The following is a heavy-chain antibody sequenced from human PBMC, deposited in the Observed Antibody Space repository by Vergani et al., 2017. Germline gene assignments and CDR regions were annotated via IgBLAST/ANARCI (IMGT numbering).Heavy chain of an antibody. D-gene: IGHD3-3*01. J-gene: IGHJ3*02. CDR2: IKQDGSEK. V-gene: IGHV3-7*01. CDR3: ARESSYYDFWGGKTNAFDI. CDR1: GFTFSSYW. Sequence: EVQLVESGGGLVQPGGSLRLSCAASGFTFSSYWMSWVRQAPGKGLEWVANIKQDGSEKYYVDSVKGRFTISRDNAKNSLYLQMNSLRAEDTAVYYCARESSYYDFWGGKTNAFDIWGQGTMVTVSS.